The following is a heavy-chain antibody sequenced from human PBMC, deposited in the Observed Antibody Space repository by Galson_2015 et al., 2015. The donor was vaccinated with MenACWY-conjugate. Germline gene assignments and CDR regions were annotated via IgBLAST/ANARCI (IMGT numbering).Heavy chain of an antibody. CDR3: AKSYDYDSNGANPEAFDY. Sequence: SLRLSCAGSGITFSGYGMGWVRQTPGKGMEWVSSISYVGERTYYADSVKGRFTISRDNSKNTLYLQMNSLRVEDTAVFFCAKSYDYDSNGANPEAFDYWGQG. V-gene: IGHV3-23*01. CDR1: GITFSGYG. D-gene: IGHD3-22*01. CDR2: ISYVGERT. J-gene: IGHJ4*02.